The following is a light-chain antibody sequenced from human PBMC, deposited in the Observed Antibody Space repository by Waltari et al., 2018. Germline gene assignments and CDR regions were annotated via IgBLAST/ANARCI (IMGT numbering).Light chain of an antibody. CDR3: RSEAENAVV. V-gene: IGLV2-8*01. CDR1: SSDY. CDR2: EVS. J-gene: IGLJ3*02. Sequence: QSALTHPPSASGSPGQSVTIPCTGTSSDYVSWFQHHPGKAPKLMLYEVSDRPSGFPVRFSGTKSGDAAARSISRLQGDDEAHYFCRSEAENAVVFGGGTRLPVL.